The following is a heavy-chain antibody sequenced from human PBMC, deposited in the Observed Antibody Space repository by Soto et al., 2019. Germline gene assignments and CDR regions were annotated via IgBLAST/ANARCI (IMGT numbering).Heavy chain of an antibody. CDR1: GYTFTSYD. Sequence: GASVKVSCKASGYTFTSYDINWVRQATGQGLEWMGWMNPNSGDTGYAEKFQGRVTMTRNTAINTAYMELSSLRSEDTAVYYCATRIAARPHLYYYGMDVWGQGTTVTVSS. CDR2: MNPNSGDT. D-gene: IGHD6-6*01. CDR3: ATRIAARPHLYYYGMDV. J-gene: IGHJ6*02. V-gene: IGHV1-8*01.